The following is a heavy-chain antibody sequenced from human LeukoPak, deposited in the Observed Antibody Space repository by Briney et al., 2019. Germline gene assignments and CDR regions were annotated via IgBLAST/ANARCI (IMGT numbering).Heavy chain of an antibody. J-gene: IGHJ5*02. CDR2: ISYDGSNK. CDR1: GLTFSSYA. CDR3: ARTPGVYCSSTSCPGT. Sequence: GGSLRLSCAASGLTFSSYAMHWVRQAPGKGLEWVAVISYDGSNKYYADSVKGRFTISRDNSKNTLYLQMNSLRAEDTAVYYCARTPGVYCSSTSCPGTWGQGTLVTISS. D-gene: IGHD2-2*01. V-gene: IGHV3-30*04.